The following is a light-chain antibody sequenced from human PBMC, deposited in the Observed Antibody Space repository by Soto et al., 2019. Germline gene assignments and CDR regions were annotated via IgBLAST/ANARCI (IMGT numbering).Light chain of an antibody. CDR1: QSISSW. CDR2: KAS. V-gene: IGKV1-5*03. Sequence: DIQMTQSPSTLSASVGDRVTITCRASQSISSWLAWYQQKPGKAPKLLIYKASSLESGVPSRFSVSGSGTEFTLTISSLQPDDFATYYCQQYNSYLWTFGQGTNVEIK. CDR3: QQYNSYLWT. J-gene: IGKJ1*01.